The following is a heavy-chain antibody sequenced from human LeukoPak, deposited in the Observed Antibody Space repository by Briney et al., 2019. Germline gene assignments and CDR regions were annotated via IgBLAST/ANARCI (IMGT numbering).Heavy chain of an antibody. D-gene: IGHD3-9*01. CDR2: INHSGST. CDR1: GGSFSGYY. Sequence: KPSETLSLTCAVYGGSFSGYYWSWIRQPPGKGLEWIGEINHSGSTNYNPSLKSRVTISVDTSKNQFSLKLSSVTAADTAVYYCARQGYDMSWFDPWGQGTLVTVSS. J-gene: IGHJ5*02. V-gene: IGHV4-34*01. CDR3: ARQGYDMSWFDP.